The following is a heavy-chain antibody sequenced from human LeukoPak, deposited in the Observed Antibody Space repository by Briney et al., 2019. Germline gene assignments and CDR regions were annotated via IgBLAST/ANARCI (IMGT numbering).Heavy chain of an antibody. Sequence: GGSLRLSCAASGFTFSSYSMNWVRQAPGKGLEWVSSISGSSSYIYYADSVKGRFTISRDNAKNSLYLQMNSLRAEDTAVYYCARDWNDFWSGYYLIDYYYYMDVWGKGTTVTVSS. D-gene: IGHD3-3*01. CDR3: ARDWNDFWSGYYLIDYYYYMDV. CDR1: GFTFSSYS. CDR2: ISGSSSYI. V-gene: IGHV3-21*01. J-gene: IGHJ6*03.